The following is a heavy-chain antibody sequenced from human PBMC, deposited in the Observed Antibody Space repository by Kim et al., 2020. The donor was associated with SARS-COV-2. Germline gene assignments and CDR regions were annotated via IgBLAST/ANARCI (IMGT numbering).Heavy chain of an antibody. CDR3: ARDPYGDYISPFGY. Sequence: GGSLRLSCAASGFTFSSYSMNWVRQAPGKGLEWVSSISSSSSYIYYADSVKGRFTISRDNAKNSLYLQMNSLRAEETAVYYCARDPYGDYISPFGYWGQGTLVTLSS. J-gene: IGHJ4*02. V-gene: IGHV3-21*01. CDR2: ISSSSSYI. CDR1: GFTFSSYS. D-gene: IGHD4-17*01.